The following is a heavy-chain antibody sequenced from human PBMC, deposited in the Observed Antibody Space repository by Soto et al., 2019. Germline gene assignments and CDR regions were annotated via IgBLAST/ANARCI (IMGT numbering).Heavy chain of an antibody. V-gene: IGHV4-31*03. CDR3: ARPPTASLDAFDI. CDR2: IYYSGST. Sequence: SETLSLTCTVSGGSISSGGYYWSWIRQHPGKGLEWIGYIYYSGSTYYNPSLKSRVTISVDTSKNQFSLKLSSVTAADTAVYYCARPPTASLDAFDIWGQGTRVTVSS. J-gene: IGHJ3*02. CDR1: GGSISSGGYY.